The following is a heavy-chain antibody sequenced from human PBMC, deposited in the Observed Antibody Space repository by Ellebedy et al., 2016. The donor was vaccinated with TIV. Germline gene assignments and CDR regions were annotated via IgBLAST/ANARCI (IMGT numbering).Heavy chain of an antibody. Sequence: GESLKISCAASGFTFSDYYMGWVRQAPGKGPEWLSYINNRSSHISDADSVKGRFTISRDNFRSTLFLQMNSLRAEDTAVYYCVRDYLLRVPTMFDSWGQGVLVTVSS. D-gene: IGHD5-12*01. CDR2: INNRSSHI. J-gene: IGHJ4*02. CDR1: GFTFSDYY. V-gene: IGHV3-11*05. CDR3: VRDYLLRVPTMFDS.